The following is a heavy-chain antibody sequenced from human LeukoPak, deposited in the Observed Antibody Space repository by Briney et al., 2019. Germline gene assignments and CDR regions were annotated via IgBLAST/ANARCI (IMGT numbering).Heavy chain of an antibody. D-gene: IGHD6-19*01. CDR2: ISPTDGYT. CDR3: AKLTSGWFEDF. J-gene: IGHJ4*02. Sequence: GGSLRLSCAASGFTFSAYPMTWVRQAPGKGLEWVSTISPTDGYTYYVDSVKGRFTISRDFSKNTLYLQMNSLRAEDTAVYFCAKLTSGWFEDFWGQGTLVTVSS. CDR1: GFTFSAYP. V-gene: IGHV3-23*01.